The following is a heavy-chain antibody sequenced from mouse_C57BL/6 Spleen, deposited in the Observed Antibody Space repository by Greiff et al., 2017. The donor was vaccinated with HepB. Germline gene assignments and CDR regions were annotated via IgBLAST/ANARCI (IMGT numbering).Heavy chain of an antibody. J-gene: IGHJ1*03. D-gene: IGHD1-2*01. Sequence: EVQRVESGGGLVKPGGSLKLSCAASGFTFSDYGMHWVRQAPEKGLEWVAYISSGSSTIYYADTVKGRFTISRDNAKNTLFLQMTSLRSEDTAMYYCARDYYGRYFDVWGTGTKVTVSS. V-gene: IGHV5-17*01. CDR2: ISSGSSTI. CDR1: GFTFSDYG. CDR3: ARDYYGRYFDV.